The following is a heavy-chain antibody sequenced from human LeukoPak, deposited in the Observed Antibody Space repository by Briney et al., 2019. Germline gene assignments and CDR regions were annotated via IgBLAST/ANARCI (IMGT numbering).Heavy chain of an antibody. V-gene: IGHV3-21*01. CDR1: GFTFSSYS. CDR2: ISSSSSYI. Sequence: GGSLRLSCAASGFTFSSYSMNWVRQAPGKGLEWVSSISSSSSYIYYADSVKGRFTISRDNAKNSLYLQMNSLRAEDTAVYYCARGVDSSGWYGFDYWGQRTLVTVSS. J-gene: IGHJ4*02. D-gene: IGHD6-19*01. CDR3: ARGVDSSGWYGFDY.